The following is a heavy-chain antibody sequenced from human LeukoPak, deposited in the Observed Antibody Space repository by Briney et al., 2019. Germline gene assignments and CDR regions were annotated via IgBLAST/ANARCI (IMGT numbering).Heavy chain of an antibody. V-gene: IGHV3-74*01. CDR1: GFTFSSYW. CDR2: IDTDGSTT. J-gene: IGHJ4*02. Sequence: NPGGSLRLSCAASGFTFSSYWMHGVRQAPGKGLVWVSRIDTDGSTTSYADSVKGRFTISRDNAKNTLYLQMNSLRAEDTAVYYCARIGSLSPFLWGQGTLVTVSS. CDR3: ARIGSLSPFL. D-gene: IGHD3-10*01.